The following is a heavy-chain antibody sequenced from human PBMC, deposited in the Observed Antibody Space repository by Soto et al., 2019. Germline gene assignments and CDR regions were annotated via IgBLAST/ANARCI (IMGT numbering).Heavy chain of an antibody. CDR1: GYTFTSYD. D-gene: IGHD1-1*01. J-gene: IGHJ5*02. V-gene: IGHV1-8*01. CDR2: MNPNSGNT. Sequence: GASVKVSCKASGYTFTSYDINWVRQATGQGLEWMGWMNPNSGNTGYAQKFQGRVTMTRNTSISTAYMELSSLRSEDTAVYYCAGGTTSYNWFDPWGQGTLVTVSS. CDR3: AGGTTSYNWFDP.